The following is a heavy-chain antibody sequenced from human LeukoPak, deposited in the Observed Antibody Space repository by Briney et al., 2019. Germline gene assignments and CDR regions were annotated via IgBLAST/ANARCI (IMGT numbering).Heavy chain of an antibody. CDR2: ISSSGSTI. Sequence: PGGSLRLSCAASGFTFSNYEMNWVSQATGKGLEWVSSISSSGSTIYYADSVKGRFTISRDNAKNSLYLQMNSLRAEDTAVYYCARTDAYYDSSGYAIDGFDPWGQGTLVTVSP. D-gene: IGHD3-22*01. CDR3: ARTDAYYDSSGYAIDGFDP. CDR1: GFTFSNYE. J-gene: IGHJ5*02. V-gene: IGHV3-48*03.